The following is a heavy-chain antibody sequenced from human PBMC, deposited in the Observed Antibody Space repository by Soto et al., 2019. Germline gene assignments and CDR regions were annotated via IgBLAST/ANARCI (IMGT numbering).Heavy chain of an antibody. CDR3: AKDLHWYGMDV. Sequence: EVQLLESGGGLVQPGESLRLSCAASGFPFGNYFMNWVRQAPGKGLEWVSDISSNGGRTHYADSVRGRFTISRDTSRNTLYLQMSSLRAEDTALYYCAKDLHWYGMDVWGQGTTVTVSS. CDR1: GFPFGNYF. CDR2: ISSNGGRT. D-gene: IGHD1-1*01. J-gene: IGHJ6*02. V-gene: IGHV3-23*01.